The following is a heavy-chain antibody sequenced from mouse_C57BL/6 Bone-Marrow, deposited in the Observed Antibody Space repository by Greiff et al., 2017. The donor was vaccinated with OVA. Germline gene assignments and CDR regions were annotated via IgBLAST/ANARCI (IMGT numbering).Heavy chain of an antibody. CDR3: ARHSNYFDY. Sequence: EVMLVESGGGLVKPGGSLKLSCAASGFTFSDYGMHWVRQAPEKGLEWVAYISSGSSTIYFADTVKGRFTSARDNAKNTLFLQMTSLRSEDTAMYYCARHSNYFDYGGQGTTLTVSS. J-gene: IGHJ2*01. D-gene: IGHD2-5*01. V-gene: IGHV5-17*01. CDR1: GFTFSDYG. CDR2: ISSGSSTI.